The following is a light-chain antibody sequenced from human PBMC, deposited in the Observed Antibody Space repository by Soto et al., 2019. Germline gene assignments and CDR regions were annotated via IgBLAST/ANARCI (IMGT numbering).Light chain of an antibody. CDR1: QSISCW. CDR2: KAS. CDR3: QQYNSYPLT. J-gene: IGKJ4*01. V-gene: IGKV1-5*03. Sequence: DIQKTQSPSTLSASVGDRVTITCRASQSISCWLAWYQQKPGKAPNLLIYKASSLESGVPSRFSGSGSGREFTLTISSLQPDDFATYYCQQYNSYPLTFGGGTKVEIK.